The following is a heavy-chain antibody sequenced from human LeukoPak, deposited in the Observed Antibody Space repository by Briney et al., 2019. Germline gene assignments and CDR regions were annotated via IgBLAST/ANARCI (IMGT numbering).Heavy chain of an antibody. J-gene: IGHJ4*02. CDR3: ARDGGLLWFGNIDY. CDR1: GYTFTGYY. D-gene: IGHD3-10*01. V-gene: IGHV1-2*02. CDR2: INPNSGGT. Sequence: ASVKVSCKASGYTFTGYYMHWVRQAPGQGLGWMGWINPNSGGTNYAQKFQGRVTMTRDMSISTAYMELSRLRSDDTAVYYCARDGGLLWFGNIDYWGQGTLVTVSS.